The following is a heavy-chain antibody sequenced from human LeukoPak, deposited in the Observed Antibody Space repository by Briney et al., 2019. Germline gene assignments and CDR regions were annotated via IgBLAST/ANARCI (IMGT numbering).Heavy chain of an antibody. CDR2: INPKSGGT. Sequence: GASVKVSCKASGYTFSGYYMHWVRQAPRQGLEWMGWINPKSGGTYYAQKFQGRVTMTRDTSISTAYMELSRLTLDDTAVYYCARGAFSGFYSLDYWGQGTLVTVSS. CDR3: ARGAFSGFYSLDY. J-gene: IGHJ4*02. V-gene: IGHV1-2*02. D-gene: IGHD3-22*01. CDR1: GYTFSGYY.